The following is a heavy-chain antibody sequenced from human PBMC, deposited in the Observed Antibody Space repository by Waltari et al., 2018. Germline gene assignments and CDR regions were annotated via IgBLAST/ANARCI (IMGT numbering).Heavy chain of an antibody. J-gene: IGHJ3*02. CDR2: MNPNSGYT. CDR1: GYTFNSYD. V-gene: IGHV1-8*01. CDR3: ARGFRGHDAFDI. D-gene: IGHD3-10*01. Sequence: QVQLVQSGAEVKRPGASVKVSCKASGYTFNSYDINWVRQATGQGLEWMGWMNPNSGYTAYAQNFQGRVTITRDTSIRTAYMELSSLTSEDTAVYYCARGFRGHDAFDIWGQGTMVTVSS.